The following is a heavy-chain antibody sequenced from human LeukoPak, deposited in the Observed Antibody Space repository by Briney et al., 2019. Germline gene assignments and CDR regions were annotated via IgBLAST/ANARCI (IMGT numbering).Heavy chain of an antibody. V-gene: IGHV1-46*01. CDR1: GYTFXXYX. CDR2: XXPSGGSX. J-gene: IGHJ4*02. Sequence: ASVKVSCKASGYTFXXYXXHWVRQAPGQGLEWXXXXXPSGGSXXXXXXFXXXXXXTRXTSTSTVYMELSSLRSEDTAVYYCARDGSLEWLRGSYFDYWGQGTLVTVSS. CDR3: ARDGSLEWLRGSYFDY. D-gene: IGHD5-12*01.